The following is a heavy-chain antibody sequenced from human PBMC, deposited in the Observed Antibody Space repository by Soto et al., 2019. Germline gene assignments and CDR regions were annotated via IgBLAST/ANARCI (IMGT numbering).Heavy chain of an antibody. CDR3: ASAYYDILTGYYYYGMDV. Sequence: QVQLVQSGAEVKKPGASVKVSCKASGYTFTSYGISWVRQAPGQGLEWMGWISAYNGNTSYAQKLQGRVTMTTDTSTSTDYMELRSLRSDDTAVYYCASAYYDILTGYYYYGMDVWGQGTTVTVSS. V-gene: IGHV1-18*01. CDR2: ISAYNGNT. D-gene: IGHD3-9*01. CDR1: GYTFTSYG. J-gene: IGHJ6*02.